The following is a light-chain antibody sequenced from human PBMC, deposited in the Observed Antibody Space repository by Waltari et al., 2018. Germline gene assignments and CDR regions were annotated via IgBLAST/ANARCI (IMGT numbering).Light chain of an antibody. CDR3: AAWDDSLSGPV. CDR1: RSNIGSNY. Sequence: QSVLTQSPSASGTPGQRVTISCSGSRSNIGSNYVYWYQKLPGTAPKLLIYRNNQRPEGVPDFGLRSEDDADYFCAAWDDSLSGPVFGGGTKLTVL. J-gene: IGLJ3*02. CDR2: RNN. V-gene: IGLV1-47*01.